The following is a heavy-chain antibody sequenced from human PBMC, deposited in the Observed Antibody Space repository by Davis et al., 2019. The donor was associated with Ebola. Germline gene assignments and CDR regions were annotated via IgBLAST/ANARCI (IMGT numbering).Heavy chain of an antibody. D-gene: IGHD6-13*01. J-gene: IGHJ4*02. Sequence: GESLKISCKASGYSFTSYWIAWVRQMPGKGLEWMGMIYPGDSDTKYSPSVQGQITISADKSITTAYLQWSSLKASDTAMYYCARWLAAAGLDHWGQGTLVTVSS. CDR3: ARWLAAAGLDH. CDR1: GYSFTSYW. V-gene: IGHV5-51*01. CDR2: IYPGDSDT.